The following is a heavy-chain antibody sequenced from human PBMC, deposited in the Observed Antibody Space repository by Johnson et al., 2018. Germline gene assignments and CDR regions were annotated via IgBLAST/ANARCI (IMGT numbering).Heavy chain of an antibody. CDR3: ATSGRGDTAKI. CDR2: RWYDGSNK. J-gene: IGHJ3*02. V-gene: IGHV3-33*01. CDR1: EFTFSTYG. D-gene: IGHD5-18*01. Sequence: QVQLVQSGGGVVQPGRSLRLSCAASEFTFSTYGMHWVRQAPGKGLEWVAVRWYDGSNKDYSDSVTGRFTISRDNSKNTLYLQMNSLRVEDTAVYYCATSGRGDTAKIWGQGTMVTVSS.